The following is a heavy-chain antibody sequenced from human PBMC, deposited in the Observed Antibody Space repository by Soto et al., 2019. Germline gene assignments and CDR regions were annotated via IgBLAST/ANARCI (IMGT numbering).Heavy chain of an antibody. V-gene: IGHV3-11*05. J-gene: IGHJ4*02. D-gene: IGHD2-21*01. CDR3: ARGVRYYSSEKPANFDY. CDR1: GFTFSDYY. Sequence: QVQLLESGGGLVKPGGSLRLSCAASGFTFSDYYMSWICQAPGKGLECVAYISVSSTYANYGDSVEGRFTISRDNAENSLFLQMNSLRADDTAVYYCARGVRYYSSEKPANFDYWGQGALVTVSS. CDR2: ISVSSTYA.